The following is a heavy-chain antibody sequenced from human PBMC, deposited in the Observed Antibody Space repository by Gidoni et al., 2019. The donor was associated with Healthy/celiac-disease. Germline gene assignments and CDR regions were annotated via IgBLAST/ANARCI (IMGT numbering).Heavy chain of an antibody. D-gene: IGHD2-8*01. J-gene: IGHJ5*02. CDR2: IYWNDDK. CDR1: GFSLSTSGVG. Sequence: QITFKESGPTLVKPTQTLTLTCTFSGFSLSTSGVGVGWIRQPPGKALEWLALIYWNDDKRYSPSLKSRLTITKDTSKNQVVLTMTNMDPVDTATYYCALKDIVLMVYAAPFDPWGQGTLVTVSS. CDR3: ALKDIVLMVYAAPFDP. V-gene: IGHV2-5*01.